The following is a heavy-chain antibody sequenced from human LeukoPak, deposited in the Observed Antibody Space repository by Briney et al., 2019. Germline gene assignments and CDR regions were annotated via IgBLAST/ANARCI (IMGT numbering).Heavy chain of an antibody. Sequence: SETLSLTCTVSGDSIRSYYWSWIRQPAGKGLEWIGRIYTSGSTNYNPSLKSRVTISVDTSKNQFSLKLSSVTAADTAVYYCARGGDSSALGAFDIWGQGTMVTVSS. CDR1: GDSIRSYY. D-gene: IGHD3-22*01. CDR2: IYTSGST. V-gene: IGHV4-4*07. CDR3: ARGGDSSALGAFDI. J-gene: IGHJ3*02.